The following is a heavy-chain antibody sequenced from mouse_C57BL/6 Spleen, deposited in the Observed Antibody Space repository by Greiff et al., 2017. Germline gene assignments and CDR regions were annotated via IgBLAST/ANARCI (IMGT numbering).Heavy chain of an antibody. Sequence: EVHLVESGGDLVKPGGSLKLSCAASGFTFSSYGMSWVRQTPDKRLEWVATISSGGSYTYYPDGVKGRFTISRDNAKNTLYLQMSSLKSEDTAMYYCAREVTHFDDWGQGTTLTVSS. CDR2: ISSGGSYT. CDR3: AREVTHFDD. D-gene: IGHD2-2*01. CDR1: GFTFSSYG. J-gene: IGHJ2*01. V-gene: IGHV5-6*01.